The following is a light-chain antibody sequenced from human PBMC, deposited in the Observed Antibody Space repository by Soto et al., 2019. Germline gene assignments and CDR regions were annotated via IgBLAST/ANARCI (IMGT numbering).Light chain of an antibody. CDR3: QQYSEWTPA. Sequence: EIVMTQSPVTLSVSPGERATLSCRASQSVGSKLVWYQKRPGQDPSILIYGASTRATGIPARFSGSGSGTEFNLTISSLQSEDFAVYSCQQYSEWTPAFGGGTKVDIK. CDR1: QSVGSK. J-gene: IGKJ4*01. CDR2: GAS. V-gene: IGKV3-15*01.